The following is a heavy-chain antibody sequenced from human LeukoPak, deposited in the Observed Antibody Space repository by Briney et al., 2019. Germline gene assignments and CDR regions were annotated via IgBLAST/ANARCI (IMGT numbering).Heavy chain of an antibody. CDR3: ARVDRRAPPILPINGENNWFDP. J-gene: IGHJ5*02. D-gene: IGHD2-8*01. CDR1: GYTFTSFG. CDR2: ISAYNGNT. Sequence: ASVKVSCKASGYTFTSFGIIWVRQAPGQGLEWMGWISAYNGNTNYAQKFQVRVTMTTDTSTSTAYMELRSLRSDDTAVYYCARVDRRAPPILPINGENNWFDPWGQGTLVTVSS. V-gene: IGHV1-18*01.